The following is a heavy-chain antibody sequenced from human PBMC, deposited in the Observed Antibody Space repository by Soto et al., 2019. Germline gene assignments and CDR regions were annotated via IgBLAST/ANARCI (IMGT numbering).Heavy chain of an antibody. Sequence: SETLSLTCSVSGGTISGYYWTWIRQPAGKGLEWIGRIYSSGNTKYNPSLQSRVTMSLDTSNNQFSLRLTSVTAADTAVYYCARGQRFSDWFDPWGPGTLVTVYS. CDR2: IYSSGNT. CDR3: ARGQRFSDWFDP. V-gene: IGHV4-4*07. J-gene: IGHJ5*02. D-gene: IGHD3-3*01. CDR1: GGTISGYY.